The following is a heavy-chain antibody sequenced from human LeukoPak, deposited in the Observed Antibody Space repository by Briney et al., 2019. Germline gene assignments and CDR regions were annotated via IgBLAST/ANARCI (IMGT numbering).Heavy chain of an antibody. J-gene: IGHJ3*02. Sequence: PSETLSLTCTVSGGSISSGGYYWSWIRQHPGKGLEWIGYIYYSGSTSYNPSLKSRVTISVDTSKNQFSLKLSSVTAADTAVYYCARDLPNYYGSGSYYNRAFDIWGQGTMVTVSS. CDR2: IYYSGST. V-gene: IGHV4-30-4*01. D-gene: IGHD3-10*01. CDR3: ARDLPNYYGSGSYYNRAFDI. CDR1: GGSISSGGYY.